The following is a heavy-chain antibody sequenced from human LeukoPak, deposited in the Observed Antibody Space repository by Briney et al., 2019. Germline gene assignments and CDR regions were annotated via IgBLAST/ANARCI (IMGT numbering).Heavy chain of an antibody. CDR3: AKVSRALVTYYYYGLDV. Sequence: GGSLRLSCTASGFTFNSYAVSWVRQAPGKGLEWVSAISGSGGSTYYADSVKGRFTISRDNSKDTLYLQMNSLRAEDTAVYYCAKVSRALVTYYYYGLDVWGQGATVTVSS. CDR1: GFTFNSYA. D-gene: IGHD6-6*01. J-gene: IGHJ6*02. V-gene: IGHV3-23*01. CDR2: ISGSGGST.